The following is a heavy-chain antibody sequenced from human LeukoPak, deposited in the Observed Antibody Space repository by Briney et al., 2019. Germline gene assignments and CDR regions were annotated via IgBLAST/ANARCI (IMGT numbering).Heavy chain of an antibody. CDR3: ARVPPGGSRYEYYFDY. CDR1: GFTFSSYW. Sequence: GGSLRLSCAASGFTFSSYWMSWVRQAPGKGLEWVANIKQDGSEKYYVDSVKGRFTISRDNAKNSLYLQMNSPRAEDTAVYYCARVPPGGSRYEYYFDYWGQGTLVTVSS. CDR2: IKQDGSEK. D-gene: IGHD2-15*01. V-gene: IGHV3-7*03. J-gene: IGHJ4*02.